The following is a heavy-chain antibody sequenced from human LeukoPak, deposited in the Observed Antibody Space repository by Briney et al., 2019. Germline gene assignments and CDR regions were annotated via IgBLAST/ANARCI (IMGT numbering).Heavy chain of an antibody. J-gene: IGHJ4*02. CDR3: ARDGGGSSRTWYGFRRSFDY. V-gene: IGHV3-23*01. Sequence: PGGSLRLSCAASGFSFSSHAMSWVRQAPGKGLEWVSSTSSTGGTTHYADSVKGRFTMSRENSKNTLYLQMSSLRADDTAVYYCARDGGGSSRTWYGFRRSFDYWGQGALVTVSS. CDR2: TSSTGGTT. CDR1: GFSFSSHA. D-gene: IGHD6-13*01.